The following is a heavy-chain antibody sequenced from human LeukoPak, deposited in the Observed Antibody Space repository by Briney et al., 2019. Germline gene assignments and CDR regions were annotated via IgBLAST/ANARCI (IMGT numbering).Heavy chain of an antibody. CDR1: GFTFSSYE. J-gene: IGHJ4*02. D-gene: IGHD6-19*01. V-gene: IGHV3-48*03. CDR3: ARDGVAYSSGEWDY. CDR2: ISSGSTI. Sequence: GGSLRLSCAASGFTFSSYEMNWVRQAPGKGLEWVSYISSGSTIYYADSVKGRFTISRDNAKNSLYLQMNSLRAEDTAVYYCARDGVAYSSGEWDYWGQGTLVTVSS.